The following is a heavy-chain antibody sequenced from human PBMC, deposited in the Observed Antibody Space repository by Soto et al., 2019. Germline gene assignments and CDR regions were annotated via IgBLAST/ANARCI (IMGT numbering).Heavy chain of an antibody. CDR1: GGTFSSYA. J-gene: IGHJ4*02. CDR3: ARDLDYGGNSFGY. V-gene: IGHV1-69*12. CDR2: IMPIFGTA. D-gene: IGHD4-17*01. Sequence: QVQLVQSGAEVKKPGSSVKVSCKSSGGTFSSYAISWVRQDPGQGLEWMGGIMPIFGTANYAQKFQGRVTSTADEATSTAYMELSSLRSEATAVYYCARDLDYGGNSFGYWGQGTLVTVSS.